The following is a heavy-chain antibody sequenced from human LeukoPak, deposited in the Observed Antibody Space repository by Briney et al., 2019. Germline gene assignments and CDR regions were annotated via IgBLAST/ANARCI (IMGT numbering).Heavy chain of an antibody. CDR3: SSHVSAAAGGR. J-gene: IGHJ4*02. Sequence: PSETLSLTCTVSGGSISSSSYYWGWIRQPPGKGLEWIAEIHHSGSTKYNPSLESRVTISMDTSKNQFSLRLNSMTAADTAVYYCSSHVSAAAGGRWGPGTLVTISS. V-gene: IGHV4-39*07. D-gene: IGHD6-13*01. CDR1: GGSISSSSYY. CDR2: IHHSGST.